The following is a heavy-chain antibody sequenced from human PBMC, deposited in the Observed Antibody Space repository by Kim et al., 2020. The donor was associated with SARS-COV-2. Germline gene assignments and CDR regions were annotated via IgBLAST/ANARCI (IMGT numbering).Heavy chain of an antibody. CDR2: ISWNSGSI. D-gene: IGHD3-10*01. CDR1: GFTFDDYA. Sequence: GGSLRLSCAASGFTFDDYAMHWVRQAPGKGLEWVSGISWNSGSIGYADSVKGRFTISRDNAKNSLYLQMNSLRAEDTALYYCAKDTTPLLLRGWFDPWG. CDR3: AKDTTPLLLRGWFDP. J-gene: IGHJ5*02. V-gene: IGHV3-9*01.